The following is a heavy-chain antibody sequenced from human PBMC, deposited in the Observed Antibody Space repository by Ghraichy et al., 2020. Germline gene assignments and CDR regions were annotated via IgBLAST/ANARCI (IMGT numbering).Heavy chain of an antibody. J-gene: IGHJ4*02. Sequence: ASVKVSCKASGYTFNSYYIHWVRQAPGQGLEWMGIIKPSDGSTSYALKFQGRVTMTRDTSTSTVYMELSSLRSEDTAVFYCAIFDLDYWGQGTLVTVSS. V-gene: IGHV1-46*02. CDR2: IKPSDGST. CDR3: AIFDLDY. CDR1: GYTFNSYY.